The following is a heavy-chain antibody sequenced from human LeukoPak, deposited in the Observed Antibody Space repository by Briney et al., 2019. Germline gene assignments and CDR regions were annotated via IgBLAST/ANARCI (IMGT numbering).Heavy chain of an antibody. CDR1: GFPLSSHS. Sequence: GGSLRLSCAASGFPLSSHSINWVRQAPGKGLEWVSYISSSGSAIYYVDSVKGRFTVSRDNAKNSLFLQMNSPRAEDTAVYYCVRVKGSYFDYWGQGALVTVSS. D-gene: IGHD2-15*01. V-gene: IGHV3-48*01. CDR2: ISSSGSAI. J-gene: IGHJ4*02. CDR3: VRVKGSYFDY.